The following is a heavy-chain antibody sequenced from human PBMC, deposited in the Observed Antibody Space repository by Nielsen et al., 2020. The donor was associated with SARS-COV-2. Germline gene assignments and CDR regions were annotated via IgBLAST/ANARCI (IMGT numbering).Heavy chain of an antibody. D-gene: IGHD1-7*01. CDR3: ARGELQYYYYGMDV. CDR1: GGSISSGGYY. Sequence: SETLSLTCTVSGGSISSGGYYWSWIRQPPGKGLEWIGEINHSGSTNYNPSLKSRVTISVDTSKNQFSLKLSSVTAADTAVYYCARGELQYYYYGMDVWGQGTTVTVSS. J-gene: IGHJ6*02. V-gene: IGHV4-39*07. CDR2: INHSGST.